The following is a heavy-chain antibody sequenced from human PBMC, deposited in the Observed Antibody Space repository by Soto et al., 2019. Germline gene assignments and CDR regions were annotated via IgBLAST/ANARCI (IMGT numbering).Heavy chain of an antibody. CDR1: GGSINTFY. CDR3: AREGSYSAYNFAHGIQLWSFDF. J-gene: IGHJ4*02. Sequence: QVRLQESGPGLLKPSETLSLTCTVSGGSINTFYWSWVRQPAGKGLEWIGRIFSSGSTSFNPSLEGRVAMSVDTSKNHFSLNLSSVPAADMAVYYCAREGSYSAYNFAHGIQLWSFDFWGQGALVTVSS. D-gene: IGHD5-12*01. CDR2: IFSSGST. V-gene: IGHV4-4*07.